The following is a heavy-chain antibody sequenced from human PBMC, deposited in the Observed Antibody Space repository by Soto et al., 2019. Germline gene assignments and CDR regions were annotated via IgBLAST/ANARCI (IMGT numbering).Heavy chain of an antibody. CDR2: INHSGST. CDR3: ARGKARGLQSWFDP. CDR1: GGSFSGYY. Sequence: QVQLQQWGAGLLKPSETLSPTCAVYGGSFSGYYWSWIRQPPGKGLEWIGEINHSGSTNYNPSLKSRVTISVDTSKNQFSLKLSSVTAADTAVYYCARGKARGLQSWFDPWGQGTLVTVSS. V-gene: IGHV4-34*01. J-gene: IGHJ5*02. D-gene: IGHD5-12*01.